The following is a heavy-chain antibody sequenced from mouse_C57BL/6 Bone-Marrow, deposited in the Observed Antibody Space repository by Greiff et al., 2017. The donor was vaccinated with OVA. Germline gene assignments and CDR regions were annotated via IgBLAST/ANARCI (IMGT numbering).Heavy chain of an antibody. CDR2: IYPGSGGT. CDR3: ARLRFFEYYAFEY. Sequence: QVQLQQPGAELVKPGASVKMSCKASGYTFTSYWITWVKQRPGQGLEWIGDIYPGSGGTTYNEKFKSKARLTVDTSSSTAYMQLSSLTSEDSAVYNCARLRFFEYYAFEYWGQGTSVTASS. V-gene: IGHV1-55*01. J-gene: IGHJ4*01. CDR1: GYTFTSYW.